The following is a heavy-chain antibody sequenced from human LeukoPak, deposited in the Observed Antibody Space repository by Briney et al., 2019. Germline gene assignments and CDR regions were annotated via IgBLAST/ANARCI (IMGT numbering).Heavy chain of an antibody. J-gene: IGHJ4*02. CDR3: ARGQSSGWPQTWTFDY. CDR1: GCAFTCYY. D-gene: IGHD3-22*01. V-gene: IGHV1-2*02. Sequence: ASVQCSFKAAGCAFTCYYMHWVRRAPGQGGEWMGWINPNSGGTNYSQKFQGRVTITREKSINTTYQEMRKLRTDDTAVYYCARGQSSGWPQTWTFDYWGQGTVVTVSS. CDR2: INPNSGGT.